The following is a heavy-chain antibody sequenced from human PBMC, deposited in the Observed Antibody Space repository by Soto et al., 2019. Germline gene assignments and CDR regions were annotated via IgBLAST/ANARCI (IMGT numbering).Heavy chain of an antibody. CDR1: GGTFSSYP. V-gene: IGHV1-69*10. J-gene: IGHJ6*02. CDR2: ISPILGIA. D-gene: IGHD5-12*01. Sequence: SVKVSCKASGGTFSSYPISWVRQAPGQGLEWMGWISPILGIATYAQKFQGRVTMTTDTSTSTAYMELRSLRSDDTAVYYCAREGVAPYYYYGMDVWGQGTPVTVSS. CDR3: AREGVAPYYYYGMDV.